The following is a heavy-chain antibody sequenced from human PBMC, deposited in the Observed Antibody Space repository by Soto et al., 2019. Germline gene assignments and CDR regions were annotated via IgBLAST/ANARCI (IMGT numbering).Heavy chain of an antibody. CDR2: IFYSGGT. J-gene: IGHJ5*02. V-gene: IGHV4-59*01. CDR3: VRELSRGWFDP. D-gene: IGHD3-16*01. CDR1: NDSISSYY. Sequence: QVHLQESGPGLVKPSETLSLTCTVSNDSISSYYWSWIRQPPGKGLAWIGYIFYSGGTTYNPSLESRVTISVDRSRNQFSLRLTSVTAADTAVYYCVRELSRGWFDPWGQGTLVTVSS.